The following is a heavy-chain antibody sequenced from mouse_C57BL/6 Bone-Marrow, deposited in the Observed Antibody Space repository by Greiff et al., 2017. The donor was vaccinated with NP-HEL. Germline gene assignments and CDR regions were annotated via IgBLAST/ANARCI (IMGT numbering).Heavy chain of an antibody. D-gene: IGHD1-1*01. CDR1: GYSITSGYY. CDR2: ISYDGSN. CDR3: ARGGYYYGSSYFDY. V-gene: IGHV3-6*01. Sequence: LQESGPGLVKPSQSLSLTCSVTGYSITSGYYWNWIRQFPGNKLEWMGYISYDGSNNYNPSLKNRISITRDTSKNQFFLKLNSVTTEDTATYYCARGGYYYGSSYFDYWGQGTTLTVSS. J-gene: IGHJ2*01.